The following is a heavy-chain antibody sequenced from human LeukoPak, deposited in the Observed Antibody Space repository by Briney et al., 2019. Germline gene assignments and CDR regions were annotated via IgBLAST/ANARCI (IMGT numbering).Heavy chain of an antibody. CDR1: GGSIRSSSYY. D-gene: IGHD3-22*01. Sequence: PSETLSLTCTVSGGSIRSSSYYWGWIRQPPGKGLEWIGSIYYSGSTYYNPSLKSRVTISVDTSKNQFSLKLSSVTAADTAVYYCARGEVEDYDSSGKVYYYYYYMDVWGKGTTVTVSS. V-gene: IGHV4-39*07. CDR2: IYYSGST. CDR3: ARGEVEDYDSSGKVYYYYYYMDV. J-gene: IGHJ6*03.